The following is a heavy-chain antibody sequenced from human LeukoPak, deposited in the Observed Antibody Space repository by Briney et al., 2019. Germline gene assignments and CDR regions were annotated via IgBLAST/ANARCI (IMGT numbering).Heavy chain of an antibody. D-gene: IGHD5-18*01. CDR2: INSDGSST. V-gene: IGHV3-74*01. CDR3: ARDLDTAMEI. CDR1: GFTFSSYW. J-gene: IGHJ4*02. Sequence: GGSLRLSCAASGFTFSSYWMHWVRQAPGKGLVRVSRINSDGSSTSYADSVKGRFTISRDNAKNTLYLQMNSLRAEDTAVYYCARDLDTAMEIWGQGTLVTVSS.